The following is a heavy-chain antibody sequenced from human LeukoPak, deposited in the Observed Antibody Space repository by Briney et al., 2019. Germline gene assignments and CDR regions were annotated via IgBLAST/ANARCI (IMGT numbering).Heavy chain of an antibody. CDR1: GGSISSSSYY. Sequence: SETLSLTCTVSGGSISSSSYYWGWIRQPPGKGLEWIGSIYYSGSTYYNPSLKSRVTISVDTSKNQFSLKLSSVTAADTAVYYCARDVRRRGRIGAAAGDYYYYGMDVWGQGTTVTVSS. J-gene: IGHJ6*02. V-gene: IGHV4-39*07. CDR2: IYYSGST. CDR3: ARDVRRRGRIGAAAGDYYYYGMDV. D-gene: IGHD6-13*01.